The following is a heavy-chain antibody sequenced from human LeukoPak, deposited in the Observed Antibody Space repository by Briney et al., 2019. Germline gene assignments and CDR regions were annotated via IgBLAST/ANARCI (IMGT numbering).Heavy chain of an antibody. CDR2: IIPIFGIA. D-gene: IGHD6-19*01. Sequence: SVTVSCTASGGTFSNYAISWVRQAPGQGLEWMGRIIPIFGIASYAQKFQGRVTITADKSTSTAFMELSSLRSEDTAVYYCARAEDLAVAWYFDYWGQGTLVTVSS. V-gene: IGHV1-69*04. CDR1: GGTFSNYA. CDR3: ARAEDLAVAWYFDY. J-gene: IGHJ4*02.